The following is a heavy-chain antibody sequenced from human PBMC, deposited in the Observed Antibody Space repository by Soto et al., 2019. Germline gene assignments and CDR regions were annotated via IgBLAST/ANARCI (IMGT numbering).Heavy chain of an antibody. Sequence: EVQLVESGGGLVQPGSSLRLSCAASGFGFGDYAMHWVRQAPGKGLEWVSGISWNSGNIGYAGSVKGRFTISRDNAKNSLYLQMNSLRTEDTALYYCAINDRYFDLWGRGTLVTVSS. CDR2: ISWNSGNI. D-gene: IGHD3-9*01. CDR1: GFGFGDYA. CDR3: AINDRYFDL. J-gene: IGHJ2*01. V-gene: IGHV3-9*01.